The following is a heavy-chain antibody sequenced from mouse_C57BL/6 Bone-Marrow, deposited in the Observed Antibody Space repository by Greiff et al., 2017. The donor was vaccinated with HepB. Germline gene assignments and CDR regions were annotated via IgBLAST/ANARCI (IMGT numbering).Heavy chain of an antibody. Sequence: EVQLQESGPGLVKPSQSLSLTCSVTGYSITSGYYWNWIRQFPGNKLEWMGYISYDGSNNYNPSLKNRISITRDTSKNQFFLKLNSVTTEDTATYYCAAYYSNYYAMDYWGQGTSVTVSS. D-gene: IGHD2-5*01. J-gene: IGHJ4*01. CDR3: AAYYSNYYAMDY. CDR1: GYSITSGYY. CDR2: ISYDGSN. V-gene: IGHV3-6*01.